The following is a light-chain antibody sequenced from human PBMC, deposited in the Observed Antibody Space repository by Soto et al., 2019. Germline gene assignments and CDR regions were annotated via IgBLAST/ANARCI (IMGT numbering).Light chain of an antibody. Sequence: EIVMTQSPATLSVSPGETATLSCRASQSVGSAVAWYQHKPGQAPRLLIVGASIRATGVPGRFSGGGSGTEFTLTISSLQSEDFAVYYWQQYKNWPPHTFGGGTTVEIK. CDR2: GAS. CDR1: QSVGSA. J-gene: IGKJ4*02. CDR3: QQYKNWPPHT. V-gene: IGKV3-15*01.